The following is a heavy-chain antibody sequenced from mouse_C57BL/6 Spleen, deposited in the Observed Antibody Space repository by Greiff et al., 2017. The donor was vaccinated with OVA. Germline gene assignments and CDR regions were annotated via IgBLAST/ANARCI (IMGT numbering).Heavy chain of an antibody. Sequence: VQLQQSGAELARPGASVKLSCKASGYTFTSYGISWVKQRTGQGLEWIGEIYPRSGNTYYNEKFKGKATLTADKSSSTAYMELRSLTSEDSAVYFCARRSPLLREGYFDVWGTGTTVTVSS. CDR1: GYTFTSYG. J-gene: IGHJ1*03. D-gene: IGHD1-1*01. V-gene: IGHV1-81*01. CDR2: IYPRSGNT. CDR3: ARRSPLLREGYFDV.